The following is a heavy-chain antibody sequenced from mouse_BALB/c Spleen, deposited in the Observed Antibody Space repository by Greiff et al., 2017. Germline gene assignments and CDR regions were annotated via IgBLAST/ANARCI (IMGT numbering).Heavy chain of an antibody. CDR3: ARESYYGSSYIAY. V-gene: IGHV5-9-4*01. Sequence: EVMLVESGGGLVKPGGSLKLSCAASGFTFSSYAMSWVRQSPEKRLEWVAEISSGGSYTYYPDTVTGRFTISRDNAKNTLYLEMSSLRSEDTAMYYCARESYYGSSYIAYWGQGTLVTVSA. J-gene: IGHJ3*01. CDR1: GFTFSSYA. D-gene: IGHD1-1*01. CDR2: ISSGGSYT.